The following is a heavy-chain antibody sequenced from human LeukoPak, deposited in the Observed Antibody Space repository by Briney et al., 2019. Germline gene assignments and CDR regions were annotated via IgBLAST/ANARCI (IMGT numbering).Heavy chain of an antibody. D-gene: IGHD3-10*01. CDR3: ARNGEGQLRVNYFDY. CDR1: GGSISSSNW. CDR2: IYHSGST. Sequence: PSGTLSLTCAVSGGSISSSNWWSWVRPPPGKGLEWIGEIYHSGSTNYNPSLKSRVTISVDKSKNQFSLKLSSVTAADTAVYYCARNGEGQLRVNYFDYWGQGTLVTVSS. J-gene: IGHJ4*02. V-gene: IGHV4-4*02.